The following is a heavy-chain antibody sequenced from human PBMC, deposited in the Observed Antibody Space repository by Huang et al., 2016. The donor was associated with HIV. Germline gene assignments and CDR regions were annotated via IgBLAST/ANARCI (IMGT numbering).Heavy chain of an antibody. Sequence: QVQLVQSGPEVKKPGASVKVSCQTSGYIFSNYDINWVRQDPGQGLQWIGWRNPNSGKTAEGQNFQGRVTLTRSTSTGAAYMVLNSLTSQDTAVYYCARLTSGWYQDYWGQGTLVTVSS. D-gene: IGHD6-19*01. CDR2: RNPNSGKT. V-gene: IGHV1-8*01. J-gene: IGHJ4*02. CDR3: ARLTSGWYQDY. CDR1: GYIFSNYD.